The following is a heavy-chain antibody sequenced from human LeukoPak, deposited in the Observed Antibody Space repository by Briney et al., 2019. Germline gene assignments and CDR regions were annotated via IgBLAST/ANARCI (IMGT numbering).Heavy chain of an antibody. CDR2: ISSSSSYI. CDR1: GFTFSSYS. J-gene: IGHJ1*01. Sequence: TGGSLRLSCAASGFTFSSYSMNWVRQAPGKGLEWVSSISSSSSYIYYADSVKGRFTISRDNAKNSLYLQMNSLRAEDTAVYYCARDRGRDYDFWSGYSFAEYFQHWGQGTLVIVSS. CDR3: ARDRGRDYDFWSGYSFAEYFQH. D-gene: IGHD3-3*01. V-gene: IGHV3-21*01.